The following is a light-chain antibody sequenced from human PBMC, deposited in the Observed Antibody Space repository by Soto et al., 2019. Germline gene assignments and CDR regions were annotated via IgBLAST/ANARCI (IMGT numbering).Light chain of an antibody. J-gene: IGLJ1*01. Sequence: QSALTQPASVSGSPGQSITISCTGTSSDVGGYKYVSWYQQHPGKAPQLMIYEVSKRPSGVSNRFSGSKSANTASLTISGLQADDEADYYCCSYGGRSTYVFGTGTKLTVL. CDR2: EVS. V-gene: IGLV2-23*02. CDR1: SSDVGGYKY. CDR3: CSYGGRSTYV.